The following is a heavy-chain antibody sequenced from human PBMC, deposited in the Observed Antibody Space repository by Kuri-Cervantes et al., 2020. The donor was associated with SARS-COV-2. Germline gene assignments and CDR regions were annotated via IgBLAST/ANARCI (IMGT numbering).Heavy chain of an antibody. Sequence: GESLKISCAASGFTFSSYGMHWVRQAPGKGLEWVAFIRYDGSNKYYANSVKGRFTISRDNSKNTLYLQMNSLRAVDTAVYYCAKAEYYYDSSGYPDYWGQGTLVTVSS. D-gene: IGHD3-22*01. J-gene: IGHJ4*02. CDR3: AKAEYYYDSSGYPDY. CDR2: IRYDGSNK. CDR1: GFTFSSYG. V-gene: IGHV3-30*02.